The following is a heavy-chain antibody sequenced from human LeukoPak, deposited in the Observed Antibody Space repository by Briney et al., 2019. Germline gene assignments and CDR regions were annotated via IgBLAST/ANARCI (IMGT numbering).Heavy chain of an antibody. CDR1: GYTFTSYG. CDR3: ARDLYCGGDCYSGALFDY. J-gene: IGHJ4*02. CDR2: ISAYNGNT. D-gene: IGHD2-21*02. V-gene: IGHV1-18*01. Sequence: ASVKVSCKASGYTFTSYGISWVRQAPGQGLEWMGWISAYNGNTNYAQKLQGRVTMTTDTSTSTAYMELRSLRSDDTAVYYCARDLYCGGDCYSGALFDYWGQGTLVTVSS.